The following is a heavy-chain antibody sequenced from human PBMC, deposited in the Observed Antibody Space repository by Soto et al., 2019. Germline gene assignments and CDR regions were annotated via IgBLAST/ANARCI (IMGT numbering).Heavy chain of an antibody. CDR1: GGSISSSSYY. D-gene: IGHD6-6*01. CDR3: ARLWGYSSSDDEYGMDV. V-gene: IGHV4-39*01. J-gene: IGHJ6*02. CDR2: IYYSGST. Sequence: SETLSLTCTVSGGSISSSSYYWGWIRQPPGKGLEWIGSIYYSGSTYYNPSLKSRVTISVDTSKNQFSLKLSSVTAADTAVYYCARLWGYSSSDDEYGMDVWGQGTTVTSP.